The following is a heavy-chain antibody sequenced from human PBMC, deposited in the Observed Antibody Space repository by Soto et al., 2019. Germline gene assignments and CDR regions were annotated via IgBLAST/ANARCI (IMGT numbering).Heavy chain of an antibody. V-gene: IGHV3-13*01. Sequence: EAQLVESGGGLVQPGGSLRLSCAAFGFTYRSYAMHWVRHVPGKGLEWVPSLGGAGAREYAGSVRGRFTISRDNAKNSLYLQMDSLRVADTAVYYCTRATFGVGMDLWGQGTPFTVSS. CDR1: GFTYRSYA. CDR2: LGGAGAR. D-gene: IGHD3-10*01. CDR3: TRATFGVGMDL. J-gene: IGHJ6*02.